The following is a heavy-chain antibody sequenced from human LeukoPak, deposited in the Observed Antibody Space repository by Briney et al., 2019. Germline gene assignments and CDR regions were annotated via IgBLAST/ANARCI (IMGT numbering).Heavy chain of an antibody. CDR2: IKQDGSEK. CDR3: ARQRFGQYFDY. CDR1: GFTFSSYW. Sequence: GGSLRLSCAASGFTFSSYWMSWVRQAPGKGLEWVANIKQDGSEKYYVDSVKGRFTISRDNAKKSLYLQMNSLRAEDTAVYYCARQRFGQYFDYWGQGTLVTVSS. D-gene: IGHD3-10*01. J-gene: IGHJ4*02. V-gene: IGHV3-7*03.